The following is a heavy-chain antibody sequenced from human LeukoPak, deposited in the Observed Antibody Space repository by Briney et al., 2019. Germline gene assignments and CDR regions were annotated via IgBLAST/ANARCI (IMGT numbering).Heavy chain of an antibody. CDR2: VYSGNNS. CDR3: ARGGEWELPWSFDY. V-gene: IGHV3-53*05. D-gene: IGHD1-26*01. CDR1: GFTVSTNS. J-gene: IGHJ4*02. Sequence: GGSLRLSCAASGFTVSTNSMTWVRQAPGKGLECVSVVYSGNNSFYADSVKGRFTISRDNSKNTLYLQMNSLRAEDTAVYYCARGGEWELPWSFDYWGQGTLVTVSS.